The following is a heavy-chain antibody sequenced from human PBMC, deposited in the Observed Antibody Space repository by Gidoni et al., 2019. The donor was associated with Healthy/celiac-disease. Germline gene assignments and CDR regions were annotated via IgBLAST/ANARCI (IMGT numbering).Heavy chain of an antibody. D-gene: IGHD1-26*01. CDR2: IYYRGTT. CDR3: ARTRAYSGTYCDFDH. V-gene: IGHV4-31*03. J-gene: IGHJ4*02. Sequence: QVQLQESGPGLVKPSQILSITCTVSGDSISSGEYYCSWIRQRPGKVLEWIWYIYYRGTTSYTPSLKSRFAISVDTSKNQFSLYLRSVTAADTAVYYCARTRAYSGTYCDFDHWGQGTLVTVSS. CDR1: GDSISSGEYY.